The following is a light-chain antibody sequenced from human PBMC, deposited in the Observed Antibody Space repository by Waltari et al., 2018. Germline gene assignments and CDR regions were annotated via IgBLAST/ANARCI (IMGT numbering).Light chain of an antibody. CDR1: SNDVGNSKH. Sequence: QPALTQPASVSGSPGQSITISCTGTSNDVGNSKHVCWYQQHPGKAPKRIISEVPERPSGVSERFSGSKSGNTASLTISGLQAEDEADYYCLSYTSSITFVFGGGTKLSVL. CDR2: EVP. V-gene: IGLV2-23*02. J-gene: IGLJ2*01. CDR3: LSYTSSITFV.